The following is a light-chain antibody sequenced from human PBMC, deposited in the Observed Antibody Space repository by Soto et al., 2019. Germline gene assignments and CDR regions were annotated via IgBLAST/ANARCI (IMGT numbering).Light chain of an antibody. CDR1: SSNIGAGYD. CDR3: QSYDSSLVV. J-gene: IGLJ2*01. CDR2: GNS. V-gene: IGLV1-40*01. Sequence: QSVLTQPPSVSGAPGQRVTISYTGSSSNIGAGYDVHWYQQLPGTAPKLLIYGNSNRPSGVPDRFSGSKSGTSASLAITGLQAEDEADYYCQSYDSSLVVFGGGTKLTVL.